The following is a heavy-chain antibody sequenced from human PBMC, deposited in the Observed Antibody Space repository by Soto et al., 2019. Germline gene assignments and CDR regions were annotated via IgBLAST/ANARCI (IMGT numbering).Heavy chain of an antibody. CDR3: AKRGNSYGTPIDY. J-gene: IGHJ4*02. CDR2: IYYSGST. D-gene: IGHD5-18*01. Sequence: PSETLSLTCTVSGGSISSGDYYWSWIRQPPGKGLEWIGYIYYSGSTYYNPSLKSRVTISVDTSKNQFSLKLNSVTAADTAVYYCAKRGNSYGTPIDYWGQGTLVTVSS. V-gene: IGHV4-30-4*02. CDR1: GGSISSGDYY.